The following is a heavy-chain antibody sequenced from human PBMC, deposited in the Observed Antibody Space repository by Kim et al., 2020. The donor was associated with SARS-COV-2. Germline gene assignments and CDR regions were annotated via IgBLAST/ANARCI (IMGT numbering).Heavy chain of an antibody. CDR2: ISYDGSNK. V-gene: IGHV3-30*18. CDR3: AKESGSGSYYAWTYYYYGMDV. J-gene: IGHJ6*02. CDR1: GFTFSSYG. Sequence: GGSLRLSCAASGFTFSSYGMHWVRQAPGKGLEWVAVISYDGSNKYYADSVKGRFTISRDNPKNTLYLQMNSLRAEDTAVYYCAKESGSGSYYAWTYYYYGMDVWGQGTTVTVSS. D-gene: IGHD3-10*01.